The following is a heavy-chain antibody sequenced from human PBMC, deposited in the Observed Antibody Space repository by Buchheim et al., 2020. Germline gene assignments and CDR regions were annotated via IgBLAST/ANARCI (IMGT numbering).Heavy chain of an antibody. V-gene: IGHV1-46*01. CDR1: GYTFTSYY. J-gene: IGHJ6*02. Sequence: QVQLVQSGAEVKKPGASVKVSCKASGYTFTSYYMHWVRQAPGQGPEWMGIINPSGGSTSYAQKFQGRVTMTRDTSTSTVYMELSSLRSEDTAVHYCARGDQVVQGYYYYGMDVWGQGTT. CDR2: INPSGGST. D-gene: IGHD6-13*01. CDR3: ARGDQVVQGYYYYGMDV.